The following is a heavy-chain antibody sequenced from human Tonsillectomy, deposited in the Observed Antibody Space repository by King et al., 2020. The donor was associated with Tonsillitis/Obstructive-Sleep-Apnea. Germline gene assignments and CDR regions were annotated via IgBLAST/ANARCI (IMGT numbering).Heavy chain of an antibody. Sequence: QLQESGPGLVKPSETLSLTCTVSGGSISSYYWSWIRQPPGKGLECIGYIYYTGSTNYNPSLKSRVTISVDTSKNQFSLKLSSVTAADTAVYYCTREGVRDAFDIWGQGTMVTVSS. V-gene: IGHV4-59*01. CDR3: TREGVRDAFDI. CDR2: IYYTGST. J-gene: IGHJ3*02. D-gene: IGHD1-1*01. CDR1: GGSISSYY.